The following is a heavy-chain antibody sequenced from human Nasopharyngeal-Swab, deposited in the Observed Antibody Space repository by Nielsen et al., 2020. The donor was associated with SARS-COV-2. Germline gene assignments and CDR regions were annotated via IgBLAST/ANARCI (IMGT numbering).Heavy chain of an antibody. CDR2: IIPTFGTA. V-gene: IGHV1-69*01. J-gene: IGHJ4*02. Sequence: WVRQAPGQGLEWMGGIIPTFGTANYAQKFQGGVTITADESTSTAYMELSSLRSEDTAVYYCASLIGGFDYWGQGTLVTVSS. D-gene: IGHD3-10*01. CDR3: ASLIGGFDY.